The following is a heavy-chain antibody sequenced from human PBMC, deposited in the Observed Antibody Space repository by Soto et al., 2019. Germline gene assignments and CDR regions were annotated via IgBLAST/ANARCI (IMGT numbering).Heavy chain of an antibody. D-gene: IGHD1-26*01. J-gene: IGHJ6*02. V-gene: IGHV1-69*06. CDR1: GGTFRSFA. Sequence: QVQLVQSGAEVKKPGSSVKVSCKTSGGTFRSFAISWVRQAPGQGLEWMGGIVPILGAINYAEKFQGRVTITADKSTSTAYMELSSLRSEDTAVYYCARDGGRDYYYYGMDVWGQGTTVTVSS. CDR2: IVPILGAI. CDR3: ARDGGRDYYYYGMDV.